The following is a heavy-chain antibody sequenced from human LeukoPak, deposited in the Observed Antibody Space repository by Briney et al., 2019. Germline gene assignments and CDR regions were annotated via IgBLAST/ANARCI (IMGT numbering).Heavy chain of an antibody. CDR3: AKGGTRIAAPTDY. CDR2: ISGSGGST. D-gene: IGHD6-13*01. J-gene: IGHJ4*02. CDR1: GFTFNSYS. Sequence: PGGSLRLSCAASGFTFNSYSMNWVRQAPGKGLEWVSAISGSGGSTYYADSVKGRFTISRDNSKNTLYLQMNSLRAEDTAVYYCAKGGTRIAAPTDYWGQGTLVTVSS. V-gene: IGHV3-23*01.